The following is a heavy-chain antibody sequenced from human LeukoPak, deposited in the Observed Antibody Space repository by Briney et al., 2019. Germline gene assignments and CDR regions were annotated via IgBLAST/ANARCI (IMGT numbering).Heavy chain of an antibody. CDR3: AIFQISTSWPEYFQH. Sequence: GGSLRLSCAASGFTFSSYGMHWVRQAPGKGLEWVAVISYDGSTKIYADSVKGRFTISRDNSQNTLYLQMNTLRTEDTAIYYCAIFQISTSWPEYFQHWGQGTLVTVSS. CDR1: GFTFSSYG. V-gene: IGHV3-30*03. CDR2: ISYDGSTK. D-gene: IGHD6-13*01. J-gene: IGHJ1*01.